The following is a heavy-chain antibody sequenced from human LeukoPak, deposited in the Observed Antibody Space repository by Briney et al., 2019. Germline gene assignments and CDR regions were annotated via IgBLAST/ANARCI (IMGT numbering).Heavy chain of an antibody. Sequence: GGSQRLSCAASGFTFSSYSMNWVRQAPGKGLEWVSSISSSSSYIYYADSVKGRFTISRDNAKNSLYLQMNSLRAEDTAVYYCARVPGDTAMATGYWGQGTLVTVSS. CDR3: ARVPGDTAMATGY. J-gene: IGHJ4*02. CDR2: ISSSSSYI. V-gene: IGHV3-21*01. CDR1: GFTFSSYS. D-gene: IGHD5-18*01.